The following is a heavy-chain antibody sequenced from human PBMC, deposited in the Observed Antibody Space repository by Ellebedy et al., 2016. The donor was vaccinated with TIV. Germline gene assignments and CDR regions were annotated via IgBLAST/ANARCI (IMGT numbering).Heavy chain of an antibody. CDR2: IYTSGST. CDR3: ARVSPDDYGDYGAGGWFDP. J-gene: IGHJ5*02. CDR1: GGSISSYY. D-gene: IGHD4-17*01. V-gene: IGHV4-4*07. Sequence: SETLSLXCTVSGGSISSYYWSWIRQPAGKGLEWIGRIYTSGSTNYNPSLKSRVTISVDTSKNQFSLKLSSVTAADTAVYYCARVSPDDYGDYGAGGWFDPWGQGTLVIVSS.